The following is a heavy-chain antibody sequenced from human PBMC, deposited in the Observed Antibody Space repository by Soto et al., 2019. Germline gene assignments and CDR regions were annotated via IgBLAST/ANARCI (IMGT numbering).Heavy chain of an antibody. Sequence: EVQLVEFGGGSVQPGGSLRLSCAASGFIFSNYWMSWVRQAPGKGLEWVANIKEDGSEKYYVDSMKGRFTISRDNAKNSLHLQMNSLRAADTAVYYCARAGTIGSVDYWGQGTLVTVSS. J-gene: IGHJ4*02. CDR3: ARAGTIGSVDY. CDR1: GFIFSNYW. V-gene: IGHV3-7*04. D-gene: IGHD2-2*01. CDR2: IKEDGSEK.